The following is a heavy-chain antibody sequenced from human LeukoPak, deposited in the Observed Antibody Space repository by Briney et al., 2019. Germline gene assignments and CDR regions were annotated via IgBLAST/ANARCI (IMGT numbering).Heavy chain of an antibody. CDR3: ARDKYGYNTPIDY. V-gene: IGHV3-30-3*01. CDR2: ISYDGSNK. D-gene: IGHD5-24*01. J-gene: IGHJ4*02. Sequence: GRSLRLSCAASGFTFSNLGMYWVRQAPGKGLEWVAVISYDGSNKYHADSVKGRFTISRDNSKNTLYLQMNSLRLEDTAVYYCARDKYGYNTPIDYWGQGTLVTVSS. CDR1: GFTFSNLG.